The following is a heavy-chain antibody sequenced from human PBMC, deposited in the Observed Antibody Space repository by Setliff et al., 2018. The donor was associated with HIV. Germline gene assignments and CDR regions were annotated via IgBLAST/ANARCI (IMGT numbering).Heavy chain of an antibody. CDR2: IYYSGST. CDR1: GGSTSSSY. CDR3: ARARTPYYYDSSAYYFNYYYMDV. V-gene: IGHV4-59*01. J-gene: IGHJ6*03. Sequence: SETLSLTCTVSGGSTSSSYWSWIRQPPGKGLEWIGYIYYSGSTNYNPSLKSRVTISVDTSKNQFSLKLSSVTAADTAVYYCARARTPYYYDSSAYYFNYYYMDVWGKGTTVTVSS. D-gene: IGHD3-22*01.